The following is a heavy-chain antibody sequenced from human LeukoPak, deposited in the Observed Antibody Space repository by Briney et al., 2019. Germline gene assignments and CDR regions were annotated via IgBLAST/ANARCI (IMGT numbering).Heavy chain of an antibody. CDR2: IDHSGST. CDR3: ARGLRFHIGSGNWFDL. CDR1: GGTFRGFF. Sequence: TSETLSLTCAVSGGTFRGFFWSWIHQPPGKGPAWIGEIDHSGSTNYDPSLESRVTLSVDTSRNQVSLTLNSVTAADTAVYYCARGLRFHIGSGNWFDLWGQGTLVTVSS. D-gene: IGHD3-10*01. V-gene: IGHV4-34*01. J-gene: IGHJ5*02.